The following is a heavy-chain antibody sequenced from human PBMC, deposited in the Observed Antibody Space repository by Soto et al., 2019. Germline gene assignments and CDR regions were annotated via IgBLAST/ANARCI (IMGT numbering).Heavy chain of an antibody. V-gene: IGHV1-8*01. J-gene: IGHJ5*02. D-gene: IGHD2-21*01. CDR1: GYTFTSYD. Sequence: QVQLVQSGSEVKKPGASVKVSCKASGYTFTSYDINLVRQATGQGLEWMGWMNPNSANTGYAQKFQGRLTMTRTTSISTAYMELSSMRSEDTAVYYCARSDGYNLNWFAPWGQGTLVTVSS. CDR3: ARSDGYNLNWFAP. CDR2: MNPNSANT.